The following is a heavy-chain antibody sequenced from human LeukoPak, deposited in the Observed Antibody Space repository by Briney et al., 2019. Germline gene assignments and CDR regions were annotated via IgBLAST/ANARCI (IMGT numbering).Heavy chain of an antibody. CDR3: AKKSCSSTSCYAFDI. CDR1: GGSISSGDYY. V-gene: IGHV4-30-4*08. J-gene: IGHJ3*02. D-gene: IGHD2-2*01. Sequence: PSETLSLTCTVSGGSISSGDYYWSWIRQPPGNGPEWIGYIYYSGSTYYNPSLKSRVTISVDTSKNQFSLKLSSVTAADTAVYYCAKKSCSSTSCYAFDIWGQGTMVTVSS. CDR2: IYYSGST.